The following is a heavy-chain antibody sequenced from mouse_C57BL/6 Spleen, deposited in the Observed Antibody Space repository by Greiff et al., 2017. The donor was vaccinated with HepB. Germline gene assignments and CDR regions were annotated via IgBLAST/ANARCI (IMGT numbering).Heavy chain of an antibody. D-gene: IGHD1-1*01. V-gene: IGHV1-4*01. CDR1: GYTFTSYT. CDR3: ARGVTTVPIDY. Sequence: QVQLQQSGAELARPGASVKMSCKASGYTFTSYTMHWVKQRPGQGLEWIGYINPSSGYTKFNQKFKDKATLTADKSSSTAYMQLSGLTSEDSSVYYCARGVTTVPIDYWGQGTTLTVSS. J-gene: IGHJ2*01. CDR2: INPSSGYT.